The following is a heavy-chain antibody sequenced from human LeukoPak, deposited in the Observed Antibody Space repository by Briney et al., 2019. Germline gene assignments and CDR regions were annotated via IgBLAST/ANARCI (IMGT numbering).Heavy chain of an antibody. CDR1: GFTFSSYS. V-gene: IGHV3-48*01. J-gene: IGHJ4*02. CDR3: AKDGGYSSSSYFDY. D-gene: IGHD6-6*01. Sequence: GGSLRLSCAASGFTFSSYSMNWVRQAPGKGLEWVSYISSSSSTIYYADSVKGRFTISRDNAKNSLYLQMNSLRAEDTAVYYCAKDGGYSSSSYFDYWGQGTLVTVSS. CDR2: ISSSSSTI.